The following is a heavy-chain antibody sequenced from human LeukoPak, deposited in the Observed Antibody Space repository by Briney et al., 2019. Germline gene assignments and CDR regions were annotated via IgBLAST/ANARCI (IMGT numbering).Heavy chain of an antibody. CDR2: IIPIFGTA. Sequence: SVKVSCRASGGTFSSYAISWVRQAPGQGLEWMGGIIPIFGTANYAQKFQGRVTITTDESTSTAYMELSSLRSEDTAVYYCARAGGRTPYSSAPLYYFDYWGQGTLVTVSS. CDR3: ARAGGRTPYSSAPLYYFDY. CDR1: GGTFSSYA. V-gene: IGHV1-69*05. D-gene: IGHD6-25*01. J-gene: IGHJ4*02.